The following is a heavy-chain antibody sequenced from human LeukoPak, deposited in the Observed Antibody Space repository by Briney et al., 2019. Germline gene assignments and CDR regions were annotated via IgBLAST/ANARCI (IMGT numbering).Heavy chain of an antibody. J-gene: IGHJ4*02. V-gene: IGHV3-11*04. CDR3: ARDTLGEGEDANYAVYYFDY. D-gene: IGHD4/OR15-4a*01. CDR2: ISSSSSTI. CDR1: GFTFSDYY. Sequence: GGSLRLSCAASGFTFSDYYMSWIRQAPGKGLEWVSYISSSSSTIYYADSVKGRFTISRDNGKNSLDLQMNSLRADDTAVYYCARDTLGEGEDANYAVYYFDYWGQGTVVTVSS.